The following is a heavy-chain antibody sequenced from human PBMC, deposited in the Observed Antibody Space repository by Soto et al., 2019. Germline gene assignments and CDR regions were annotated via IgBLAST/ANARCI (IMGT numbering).Heavy chain of an antibody. J-gene: IGHJ5*01. Sequence: QVQLQESGPGLVKPSETLSLTCTVSGASINSNYWSWIRQSPGKGLEWIGYIYYSGSTNYNPSLESRVTISVDTSTNQFSLKLSSVTAADTAMYYCAREIIVSGWSGNWFDSWGQGTPVTVSS. CDR1: GASINSNY. D-gene: IGHD6-19*01. CDR2: IYYSGST. CDR3: AREIIVSGWSGNWFDS. V-gene: IGHV4-59*01.